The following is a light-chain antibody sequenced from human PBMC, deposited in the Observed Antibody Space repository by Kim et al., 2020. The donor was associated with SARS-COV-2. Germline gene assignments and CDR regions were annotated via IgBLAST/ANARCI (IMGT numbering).Light chain of an antibody. J-gene: IGLJ2*01. Sequence: GERITIPCSQHSSNIGSYTVNWYQQLPGTAPKLLIYINNQRPSGVPDRFSGSKSGTSASLAISGLQSEDEADYYCAAWDDSLNGLVFGGGTQLTVL. V-gene: IGLV1-44*01. CDR1: SSNIGSYT. CDR2: INN. CDR3: AAWDDSLNGLV.